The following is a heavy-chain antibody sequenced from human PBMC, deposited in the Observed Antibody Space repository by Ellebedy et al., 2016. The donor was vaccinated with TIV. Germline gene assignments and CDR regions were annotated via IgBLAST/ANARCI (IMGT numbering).Heavy chain of an antibody. J-gene: IGHJ5*02. CDR3: ARRGSYGDYAVQINSWFDT. V-gene: IGHV3-7*01. Sequence: GESLKISCAASGFSFRSYWMGWVRQAPGKGLEWVANIYQDGGVQYYVDSVKGRFTISRGNADNSLFLQMNRLRAEDTAVYFCARRGSYGDYAVQINSWFDTWGRGTLVAVSS. CDR2: IYQDGGVQ. D-gene: IGHD4-17*01. CDR1: GFSFRSYW.